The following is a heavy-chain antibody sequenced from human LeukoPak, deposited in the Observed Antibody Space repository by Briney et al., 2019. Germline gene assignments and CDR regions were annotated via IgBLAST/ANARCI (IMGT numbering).Heavy chain of an antibody. CDR3: ARGEEGSGWAFDY. CDR1: GYTFTGYY. J-gene: IGHJ4*02. V-gene: IGHV1-2*04. Sequence: GASVKVSCKASGYTFTGYYMHWVRQAPGQGLEWMGWINPNSGGTNYAQKFQGWVTMTRDTSISTAYMELSRLRSDDTAVYYCARGEEGSGWAFDYWGQGTLVTVSS. CDR2: INPNSGGT. D-gene: IGHD6-19*01.